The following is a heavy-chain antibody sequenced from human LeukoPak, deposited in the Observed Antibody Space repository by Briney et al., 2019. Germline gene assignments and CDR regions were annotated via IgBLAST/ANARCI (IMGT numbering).Heavy chain of an antibody. V-gene: IGHV3-23*01. D-gene: IGHD6-19*01. J-gene: IGHJ4*02. CDR1: GFTFSSYA. CDR3: ARRLVGGTAWCYDY. CDR2: ISGSGGTT. Sequence: PGGSLRLSCAASGFTFSSYAMSWVRQAPGKGLEWVSGISGSGGTTYYADSVKGRFTISTDTSKNTLYLQMNSLRAEDTAVYYCARRLVGGTAWCYDYWGQGTLVTVSS.